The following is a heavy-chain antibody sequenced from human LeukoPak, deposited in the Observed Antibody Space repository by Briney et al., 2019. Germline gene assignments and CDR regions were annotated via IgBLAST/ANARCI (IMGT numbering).Heavy chain of an antibody. CDR1: GGSISTYY. J-gene: IGHJ6*02. V-gene: IGHV4-59*08. Sequence: SETLSLTCTVSGGSISTYYWSWIRQPPGKGLEWIGYIYYSGSTNYNPSLKSRVTISVDTSKNHFSLKVSSVTAADTAMYYCARSTSGNYYAMGVWGQGTTVTVSS. D-gene: IGHD3-10*01. CDR2: IYYSGST. CDR3: ARSTSGNYYAMGV.